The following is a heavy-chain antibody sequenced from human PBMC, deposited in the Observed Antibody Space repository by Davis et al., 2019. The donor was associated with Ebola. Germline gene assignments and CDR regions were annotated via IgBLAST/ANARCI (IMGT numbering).Heavy chain of an antibody. V-gene: IGHV3-30*18. CDR1: GFTFSSYG. CDR2: ISYDGSNK. Sequence: GESLKISCAASGFTFSSYGMHWVRQAPGKGLEWVAVISYDGSNKYYADSVKGRFTISRDNSKNTLYLQMNSLRAEDTAVYYCAKDSSGSSGDYWGQGTLVTVSS. J-gene: IGHJ4*02. CDR3: AKDSSGSSGDY. D-gene: IGHD6-19*01.